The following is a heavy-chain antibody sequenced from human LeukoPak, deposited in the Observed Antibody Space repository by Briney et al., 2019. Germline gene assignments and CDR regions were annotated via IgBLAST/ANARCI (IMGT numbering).Heavy chain of an antibody. Sequence: GGSLRLSCVASGFIFSSYSMNRVRQAPGKGLEWVSSISSSSSYIYYADSVKGRFTISRDNAKNSLYLQMNSLRAEDTAVYYCARGPSGYHNTGGQGTLVTVSS. D-gene: IGHD5-12*01. J-gene: IGHJ4*02. CDR1: GFIFSSYS. CDR3: ARGPSGYHNT. CDR2: ISSSSSYI. V-gene: IGHV3-21*01.